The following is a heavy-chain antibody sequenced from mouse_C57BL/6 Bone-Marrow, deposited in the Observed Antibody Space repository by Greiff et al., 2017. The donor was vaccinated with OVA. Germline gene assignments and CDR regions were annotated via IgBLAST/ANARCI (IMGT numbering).Heavy chain of an antibody. CDR2: ISDGGSYT. CDR1: GFTFSSYA. Sequence: EVQLVESGGGLVKPGGSLKLSCAASGFTFSSYAMSWVRQTPEKRLEWVATISDGGSYTYYPDNVKGRFTISRDNAKNNLYLQMSHLKSEDTAMYDCEKYGSSNYYAMDYWGQGTSVTVSS. J-gene: IGHJ4*01. D-gene: IGHD1-1*01. V-gene: IGHV5-4*01. CDR3: EKYGSSNYYAMDY.